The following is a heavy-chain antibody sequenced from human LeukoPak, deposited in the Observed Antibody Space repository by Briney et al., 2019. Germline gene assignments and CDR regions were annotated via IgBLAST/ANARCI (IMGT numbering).Heavy chain of an antibody. Sequence: ASVKVSCKVSGYTFTGYYTHWVRQAPGQGLEWMGWINPNSGGTNYAQKFQGRVTMTRDTSISTAYMELSRLRSDDTAVYYCARAIGRLVVGFDYWGQGTLVTVSS. CDR2: INPNSGGT. V-gene: IGHV1-2*02. J-gene: IGHJ4*02. CDR1: GYTFTGYY. D-gene: IGHD3-22*01. CDR3: ARAIGRLVVGFDY.